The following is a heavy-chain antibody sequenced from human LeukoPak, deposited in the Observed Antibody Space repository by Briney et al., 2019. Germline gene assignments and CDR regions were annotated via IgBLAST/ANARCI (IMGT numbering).Heavy chain of an antibody. CDR3: ARGSGSYYLYYYYYYMDV. CDR2: IYYSGST. V-gene: IGHV4-39*07. Sequence: SETLSLTCTVSGGSISSSNYYWGWIRQPPGKGLEWIGSIYYSGSTYYNPSLKSRVTISVDTSKNQFSLKLSSVTAADTAVYYCARGSGSYYLYYYYYYMDVWGKGTTVTVSS. D-gene: IGHD1-26*01. CDR1: GGSISSSNYY. J-gene: IGHJ6*03.